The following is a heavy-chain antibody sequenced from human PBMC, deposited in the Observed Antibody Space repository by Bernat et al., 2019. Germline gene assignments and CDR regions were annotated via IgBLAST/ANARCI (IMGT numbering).Heavy chain of an antibody. CDR1: GFTFSDHY. CDR2: IRNKANNYAS. J-gene: IGHJ6*03. V-gene: IGHV3-72*01. D-gene: IGHD3-16*01. CDR3: ARFGAAMGDYYYYYMDV. Sequence: EVQLVESGGGLVQPGGSLRLSCAASGFTFSDHYMDWVRQAPGKGLEWVGRIRNKANNYASHYAASVKGRFTISRDNAKNSLYLQMNSLRAEDTAVYYCARFGAAMGDYYYYYMDVWGKGTTVTVSS.